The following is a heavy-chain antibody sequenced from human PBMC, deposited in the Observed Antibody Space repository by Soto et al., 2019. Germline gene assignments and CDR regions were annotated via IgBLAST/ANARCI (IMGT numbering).Heavy chain of an antibody. CDR3: ARGDCVGGTCYSLAGSFYYYMDV. CDR1: AFTFSNYW. V-gene: IGHV3-74*02. J-gene: IGHJ6*03. CDR2: INSDGSVS. Sequence: EVQLVESGGGLVQPGVSLRLSCAAPAFTFSNYWMYLFRQAPGKGLVWVSRINSDGSVSSYADSVKGRLTISRDNVKNTLYLQMDSLRAEDTAVYYCARGDCVGGTCYSLAGSFYYYMDVWGKGTTVTVFS. D-gene: IGHD2-15*01.